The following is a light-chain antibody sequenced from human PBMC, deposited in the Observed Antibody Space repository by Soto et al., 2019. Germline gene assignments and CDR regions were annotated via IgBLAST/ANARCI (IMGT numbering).Light chain of an antibody. J-gene: IGKJ1*01. Sequence: DIQITHSPSTLSASVGDRVAITCRSSQSISSWLAWYQQKPGKAPKLLIYDASSLESGVPSRFSGSGSGTEFTLTISSLQPDDFATYYCQQYYSYSRAFGQGTKVDIK. CDR2: DAS. CDR3: QQYYSYSRA. CDR1: QSISSW. V-gene: IGKV1-5*01.